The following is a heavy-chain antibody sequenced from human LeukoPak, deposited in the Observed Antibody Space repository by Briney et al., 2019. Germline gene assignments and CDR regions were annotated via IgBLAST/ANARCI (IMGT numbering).Heavy chain of an antibody. CDR1: GFIFSDYS. CDR2: IRYDGNNK. J-gene: IGHJ4*02. CDR3: AKVRYCSGVNCYPDDN. Sequence: PGGSLRLSCAASGFIFSDYSMHWVRQAPGKGLNWVAFIRYDGNNKYYADSVKGRFTISRDNSKNMLYLEMNSLSTEDTAVYYCAKVRYCSGVNCYPDDNWGQGTLVTVSS. D-gene: IGHD2-15*01. V-gene: IGHV3-30*02.